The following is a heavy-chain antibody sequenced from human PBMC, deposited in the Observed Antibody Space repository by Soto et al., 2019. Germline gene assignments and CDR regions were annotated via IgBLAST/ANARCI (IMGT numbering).Heavy chain of an antibody. CDR2: IWYDGSNK. V-gene: IGHV3-33*01. Sequence: ESGGGVVQPGRSLRLSCAASGFTFSSYGMHWVRQAPGKGLEWVAVIWYDGSNKYYADSVKGRFTISRDNSKNTLYLQMNSLRAEDTAVYYCARDRGKRTPGTRRLWWYFDLWGRGTLVTVSS. J-gene: IGHJ2*01. CDR3: ARDRGKRTPGTRRLWWYFDL. D-gene: IGHD1-1*01. CDR1: GFTFSSYG.